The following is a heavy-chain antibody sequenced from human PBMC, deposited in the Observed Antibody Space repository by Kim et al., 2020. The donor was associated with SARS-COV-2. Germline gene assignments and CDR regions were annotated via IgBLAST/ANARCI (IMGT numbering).Heavy chain of an antibody. D-gene: IGHD3-3*02. V-gene: IGHV3-73*01. CDR1: GFSFSDSA. Sequence: GGSLRLSCAASGFSFSDSAMHWVRQASGKGLEWVGRIRSKANSYATTYAASVKGRFTISRDDSKNAAYLQMNSLKTEDTAVYYWTRVLGTTLAFWEAYDIWCQGTMVTVSS. J-gene: IGHJ3*02. CDR2: IRSKANSYAT. CDR3: TRVLGTTLAFWEAYDI.